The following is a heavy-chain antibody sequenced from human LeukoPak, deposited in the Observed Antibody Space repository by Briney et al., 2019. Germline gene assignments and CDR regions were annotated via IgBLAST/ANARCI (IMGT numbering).Heavy chain of an antibody. CDR1: GYTFTSYG. Sequence: ASVKVSCKASGYTFTSYGIGWVRQAPEQGLEWMGWISAYNGNTNYAQKLQGRVTMTTDTSTSTAYMELRSLRSDDTAVNYCARPYYDSSAPPYDYWGREPWSPSPQ. V-gene: IGHV1-18*01. CDR2: ISAYNGNT. CDR3: ARPYYDSSAPPYDY. J-gene: IGHJ4*02. D-gene: IGHD3-22*01.